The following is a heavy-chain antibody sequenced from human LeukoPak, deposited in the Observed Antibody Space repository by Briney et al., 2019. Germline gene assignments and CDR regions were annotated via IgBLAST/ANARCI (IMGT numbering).Heavy chain of an antibody. CDR1: GFTLNNDA. J-gene: IGHJ4*02. CDR3: AKVHRAYDYDSGSYYDSGFDY. D-gene: IGHD3-10*01. Sequence: PGGSLRLSCAASGFTLNNDAMSWVRQAPGKGLEWVSAINGDTTHYAGSVKGRFTISRDNSKNTLYLQMNSLRAEDTAIYYCAKVHRAYDYDSGSYYDSGFDYWGQGTLVTVSS. CDR2: INGDTT. V-gene: IGHV3-23*01.